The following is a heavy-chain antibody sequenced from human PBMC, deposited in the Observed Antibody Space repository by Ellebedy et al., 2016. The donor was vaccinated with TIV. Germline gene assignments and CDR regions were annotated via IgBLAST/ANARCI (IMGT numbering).Heavy chain of an antibody. CDR2: INPNSGGT. Sequence: ASVKVSCXASGYTFTGYYMHWVRQAPGQGLEWMGWINPNSGGTNYAQKFQGRVTMTRDTSISTAYMELTRLRPDDTAVYYCARGPVGGTFDYWGQGTLVTVSS. V-gene: IGHV1-2*02. CDR1: GYTFTGYY. D-gene: IGHD1-26*01. J-gene: IGHJ4*02. CDR3: ARGPVGGTFDY.